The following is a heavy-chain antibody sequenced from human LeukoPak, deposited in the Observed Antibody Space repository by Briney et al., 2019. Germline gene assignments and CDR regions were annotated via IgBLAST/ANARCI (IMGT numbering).Heavy chain of an antibody. CDR1: GYTFTSYD. J-gene: IGHJ4*02. CDR2: MNPNSGNT. CDR3: ARGPTRRAPIIVVVPAADRYYFDY. Sequence: ASVKVSCKASGYTFTSYDINWVRQATGQGLEWMGWMNPNSGNTGYAQKFQGRVTMTRNTSISTAYMELSSLRSEDTAVYYCARGPTRRAPIIVVVPAADRYYFDYWGQGTLVTVSS. V-gene: IGHV1-8*01. D-gene: IGHD2-2*01.